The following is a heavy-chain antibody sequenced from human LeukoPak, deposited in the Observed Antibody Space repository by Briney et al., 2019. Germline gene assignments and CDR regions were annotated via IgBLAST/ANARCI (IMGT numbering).Heavy chain of an antibody. D-gene: IGHD3-16*02. V-gene: IGHV1-2*02. J-gene: IGHJ4*02. CDR2: INPYSGDT. CDR1: GYSFTGYY. CDR3: ARDLGPGLVFMITFGGLID. Sequence: ASVKVSCKSYGYSFTGYYIHWVRQAPGQGLEWMGWINPYSGDTNYAQKYHGRVTMTRDTPISTAYMELSSLKSDDTAVYYCARDLGPGLVFMITFGGLIDWAQGTLVTVSS.